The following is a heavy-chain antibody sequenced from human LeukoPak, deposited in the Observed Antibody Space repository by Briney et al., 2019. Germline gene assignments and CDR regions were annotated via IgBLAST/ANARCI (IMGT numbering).Heavy chain of an antibody. Sequence: ASVKVSCKASGYTFTSFGISWVRQAPGQGLEWMGWISAYNGNTNYAQKLQGRVTMTTDTSTSTAYMELRSLRSDDTAVYYCARVAYYYDSSGYYYDKDYWGQGTLVTVSS. CDR1: GYTFTSFG. CDR2: ISAYNGNT. V-gene: IGHV1-18*01. D-gene: IGHD3-22*01. CDR3: ARVAYYYDSSGYYYDKDY. J-gene: IGHJ4*02.